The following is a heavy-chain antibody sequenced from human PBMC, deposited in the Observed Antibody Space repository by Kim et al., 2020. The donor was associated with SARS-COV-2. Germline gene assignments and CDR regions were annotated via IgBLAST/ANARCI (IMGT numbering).Heavy chain of an antibody. CDR3: ARNSPAAGRMDFDY. CDR1: GFTVSSNY. J-gene: IGHJ4*02. Sequence: GGSLRLSCAASGFTVSSNYMSWVRQAPGKGLEWVSVIYSGGSTYYADSVKGRFTISRDNSKNTLYLQMNSLRAEDTAVYYCARNSPAAGRMDFDYWGQGTLVTVSS. CDR2: IYSGGST. V-gene: IGHV3-53*01. D-gene: IGHD6-13*01.